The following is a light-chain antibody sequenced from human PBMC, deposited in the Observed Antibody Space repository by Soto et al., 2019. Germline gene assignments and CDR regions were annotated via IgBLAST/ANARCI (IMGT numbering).Light chain of an antibody. J-gene: IGLJ1*01. CDR2: DVS. V-gene: IGLV2-14*01. CDR1: SSDVGGYNY. Sequence: QSALTQPASVSGSPGQSITISCSGTSSDVGGYNYVFRYQQHRGKAPKLMIYDVSNRPSGVSNRFSGSKSGNTASLTISGLQAEDEADYYCSSYTSSAPDVFGTGGKLTV. CDR3: SSYTSSAPDV.